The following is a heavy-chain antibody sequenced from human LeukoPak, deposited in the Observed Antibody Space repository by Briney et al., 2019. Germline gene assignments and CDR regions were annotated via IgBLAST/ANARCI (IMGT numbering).Heavy chain of an antibody. CDR3: ARGGDRRGFDY. Sequence: SQTLSLTCTVSGDSISNGGYYWSWIRLHPGKGLEWVGYIYDSGTTYYSPALQSRVSISVDTPDNKFSLKLKSLTAADTAVYDCARGGDRRGFDYWGQGTLVTVSS. V-gene: IGHV4-31*03. CDR2: IYDSGTT. CDR1: GDSISNGGYY. D-gene: IGHD1-14*01. J-gene: IGHJ4*02.